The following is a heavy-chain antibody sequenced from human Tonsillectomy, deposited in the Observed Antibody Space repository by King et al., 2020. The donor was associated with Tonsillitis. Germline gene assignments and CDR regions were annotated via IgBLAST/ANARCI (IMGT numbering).Heavy chain of an antibody. V-gene: IGHV3-23*04. CDR3: AKDRAYYDSSGLISTGAEYFQH. J-gene: IGHJ1*01. D-gene: IGHD3-22*01. Sequence: VQLVESGGGLVQPGGSLRLSCAASGFTFSSYSMSWVRQAPGKGLEWVSVISGSGGSTYYAASLKGRFTISRDTSKNTLYLQMNSLRAADTAVYVCAKDRAYYDSSGLISTGAEYFQHWGQGTLVTVSS. CDR2: ISGSGGST. CDR1: GFTFSSYS.